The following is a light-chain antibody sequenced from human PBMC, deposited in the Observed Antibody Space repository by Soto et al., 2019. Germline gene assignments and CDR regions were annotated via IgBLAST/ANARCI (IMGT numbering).Light chain of an antibody. CDR1: QYISSW. CDR3: QQYNSHRT. CDR2: KAS. V-gene: IGKV1-5*03. Sequence: DFQMTQSPSTLSASVGDRVTITCRASQYISSWLAWYQQKPGKAPKLLIYKASILESGVPSRFSGSGSGTEFTLTITSLQPDDLATYYCQQYNSHRTFGQGTKVEIK. J-gene: IGKJ1*01.